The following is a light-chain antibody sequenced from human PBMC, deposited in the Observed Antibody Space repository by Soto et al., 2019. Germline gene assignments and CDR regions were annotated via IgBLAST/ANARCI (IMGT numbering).Light chain of an antibody. CDR2: HAS. Sequence: EIVLTQSPGTLSLSPGERATLSCRASQSVSSNYLAWYQQKPGQAPRLLVYHASSRVTGIPDRFSGSVSGTDFTLTISRLEPEDYAMYYCQRYGGSPLTFGPGTKVDIK. CDR1: QSVSSNY. V-gene: IGKV3-20*01. CDR3: QRYGGSPLT. J-gene: IGKJ3*01.